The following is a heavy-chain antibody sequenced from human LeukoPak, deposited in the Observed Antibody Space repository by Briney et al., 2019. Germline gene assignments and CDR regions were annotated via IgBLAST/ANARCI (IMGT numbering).Heavy chain of an antibody. D-gene: IGHD3-22*01. J-gene: IGHJ6*03. CDR3: ARGGYYDSSGYYREYYYYYYYMDV. V-gene: IGHV4-39*07. CDR2: IEYSGST. CDR1: GGSISSSSYY. Sequence: SETLSLTCTVSGGSISSSSYYWGWIRQPPGKGLEWIGSIEYSGSTYYNPSLKSRVTISVDTSKNQFSLKLSSVTAADTALYYCARGGYYDSSGYYREYYYYYYYMDVWGKGTTVTVSS.